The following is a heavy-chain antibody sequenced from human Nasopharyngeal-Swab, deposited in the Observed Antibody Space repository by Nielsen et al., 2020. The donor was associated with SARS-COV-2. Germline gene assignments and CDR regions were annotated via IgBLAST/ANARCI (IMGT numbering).Heavy chain of an antibody. CDR2: ISSSGSTR. D-gene: IGHD2-2*01. CDR3: ARDYCSSTSCYDY. Sequence: GESLKISCAASGFTFSSYEMTWVRQAPGKGLEWVSYISSSGSTRYYADSVKGRFTISRDNAKNSLYLQMNSLRAEDTAVYYCARDYCSSTSCYDYWSQGTLVTVSS. CDR1: GFTFSSYE. J-gene: IGHJ4*02. V-gene: IGHV3-48*03.